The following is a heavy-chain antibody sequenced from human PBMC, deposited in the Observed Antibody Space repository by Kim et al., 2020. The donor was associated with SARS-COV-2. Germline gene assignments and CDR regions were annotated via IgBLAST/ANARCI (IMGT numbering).Heavy chain of an antibody. D-gene: IGHD3-10*01. CDR2: IRAYTGDT. Sequence: SVKVSCKTFHYNFMKYGINWVRQAPGQGLEWMGRIRAYTGDTDYKPTFQDRVSMTPDTSTDTAYLELSGLTSDYTAVYYCAKPLYGSGNYFTFDIWGQGTRVTVSS. CDR3: AKPLYGSGNYFTFDI. V-gene: IGHV1-18*01. CDR1: HYNFMKYG. J-gene: IGHJ3*02.